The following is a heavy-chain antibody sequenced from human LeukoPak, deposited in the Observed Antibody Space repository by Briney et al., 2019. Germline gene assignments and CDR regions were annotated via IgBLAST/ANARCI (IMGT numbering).Heavy chain of an antibody. CDR2: IYNRETA. CDR1: GGSITEYS. CDR3: ATNAGAAAFDALDI. D-gene: IGHD6-13*01. Sequence: SETLSLTCTVSGGSITEYSWNWIRQPPGKGLEWVGHIYNRETATHSPSLRDRVTISKDTSKNQFSLKLSSVTAADTAIYYCATNAGAAAFDALDIWGQGTMVTVST. V-gene: IGHV4-59*03. J-gene: IGHJ3*02.